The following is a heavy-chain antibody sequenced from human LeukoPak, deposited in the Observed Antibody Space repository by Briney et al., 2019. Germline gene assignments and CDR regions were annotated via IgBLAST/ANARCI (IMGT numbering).Heavy chain of an antibody. CDR1: GGTFSSYA. J-gene: IGHJ3*02. V-gene: IGHV1-69*05. CDR3: ARDTPRSGYYYESQRDAFDI. Sequence: GASVKVSCKASGGTFSSYAISWVRQAPGQGLEWMGGIIPIFGTANYAQKFQGRVTITTDESTSTAYMELSSLRSEDTAVYYCARDTPRSGYYYESQRDAFDIWGQGTMVTVSS. CDR2: IIPIFGTA. D-gene: IGHD3-22*01.